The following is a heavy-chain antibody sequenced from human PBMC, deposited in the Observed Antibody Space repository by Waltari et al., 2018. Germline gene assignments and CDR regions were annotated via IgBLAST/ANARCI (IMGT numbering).Heavy chain of an antibody. Sequence: QVQLQESGPGLVKPSETLSLTCTVSGGSISSYYWSWIRQPPGKGLEWIGYIYYSGSTHYYPSLKCRVTISVDTSKDQFSLELSSVTAADTAVYYCARERSSSLVLADAFDIWGQGTMVTVSS. CDR1: GGSISSYY. D-gene: IGHD6-13*01. J-gene: IGHJ3*02. CDR3: ARERSSSLVLADAFDI. CDR2: IYYSGST. V-gene: IGHV4-59*01.